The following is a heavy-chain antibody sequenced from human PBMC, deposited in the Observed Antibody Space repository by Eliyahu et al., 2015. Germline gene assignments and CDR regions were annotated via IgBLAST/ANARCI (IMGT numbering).Heavy chain of an antibody. Sequence: EVQLEESGGGLVKPGGSLRLSCAASGFSFXKAWMSWVRQAPGKGLEWVGRVKNKADGGATDYAAPVKGRFTISRDDSENTLYLQMNTLKAEDTAVYYCTTGVTHIYGWYFDLWGRGTLVTVSS. CDR1: GFSFXKAW. J-gene: IGHJ2*01. CDR3: TTGVTHIYGWYFDL. V-gene: IGHV3-15*01. D-gene: IGHD4-17*01. CDR2: VKNKADGGAT.